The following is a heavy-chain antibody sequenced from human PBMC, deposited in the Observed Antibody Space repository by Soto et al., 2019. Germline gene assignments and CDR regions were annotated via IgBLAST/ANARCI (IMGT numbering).Heavy chain of an antibody. Sequence: GGSLRLSCAASGFSVTANSMSWVRQAPGKGLEWVSVMHSDVTTYYADSVKGRFIISRDNSKNTLYLQMSNLRGEDTARYFCARKTSRGWYNWFDPWGQGTLVTVSS. V-gene: IGHV3-53*01. CDR1: GFSVTANS. D-gene: IGHD6-19*01. J-gene: IGHJ5*02. CDR2: MHSDVTT. CDR3: ARKTSRGWYNWFDP.